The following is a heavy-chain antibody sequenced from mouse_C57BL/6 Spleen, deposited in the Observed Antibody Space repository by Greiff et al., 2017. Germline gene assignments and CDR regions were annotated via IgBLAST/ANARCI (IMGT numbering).Heavy chain of an antibody. D-gene: IGHD2-2*01. CDR1: GFSFNTYA. Sequence: EVQGVESGGGLVQPKGSLKLSCAASGFSFNTYAMNWVRQAPGKGLEWVARIRSKSNNYATYYADSVKDRFTISRDDSESMLYLQMNNLKTEDTAMYYCVKSTTVYAMDYWGQGTSVTVSS. J-gene: IGHJ4*01. CDR2: IRSKSNNYAT. CDR3: VKSTTVYAMDY. V-gene: IGHV10-1*01.